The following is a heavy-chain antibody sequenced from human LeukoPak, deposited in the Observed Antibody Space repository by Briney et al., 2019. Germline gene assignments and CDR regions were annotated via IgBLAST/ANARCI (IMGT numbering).Heavy chain of an antibody. D-gene: IGHD5-12*01. CDR2: ISYDGSNK. CDR3: ARGVRVATTKQFDY. J-gene: IGHJ4*02. CDR1: GFTFSSYG. V-gene: IGHV3-30*03. Sequence: PGRSLRLSCAASGFTFSSYGMHWVRQAPGKGLEWVAVISYDGSNKYYADSVKGRFTISRDNSKNTLYLQMNSLRAEDTAVYYCARGVRVATTKQFDYWGQGTLVTVSS.